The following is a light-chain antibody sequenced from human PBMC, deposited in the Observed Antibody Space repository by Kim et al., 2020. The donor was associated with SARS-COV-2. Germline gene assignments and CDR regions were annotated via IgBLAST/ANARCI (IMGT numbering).Light chain of an antibody. CDR3: LLFYGGAYV. V-gene: IGLV7-43*01. CDR2: RTS. J-gene: IGLJ1*01. CDR1: NGAVTSGYY. Sequence: GPVTLACASSNGAVTSGYYPNCFQQKPGHAPRALIYRTSNKHSWTPARFSGSLLGGKAALTLSGVQPEDEAEYYCLLFYGGAYVFGTGTKVTVL.